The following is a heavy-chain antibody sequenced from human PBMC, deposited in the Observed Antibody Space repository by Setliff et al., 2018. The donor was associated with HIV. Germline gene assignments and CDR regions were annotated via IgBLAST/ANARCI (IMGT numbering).Heavy chain of an antibody. CDR3: AKEGEWQRSRGYMDV. D-gene: IGHD5-12*01. Sequence: SETLSLTCTVSGGSISSGGYYWSWIRQHPGKGLEWIGYIYYSGSTYYNPSLKSRVTISVDTSKNQFSLKLRSVTAADTAVYYCAKEGEWQRSRGYMDVWGKGTTVTVSS. CDR2: IYYSGST. V-gene: IGHV4-31*03. CDR1: GGSISSGGYY. J-gene: IGHJ6*03.